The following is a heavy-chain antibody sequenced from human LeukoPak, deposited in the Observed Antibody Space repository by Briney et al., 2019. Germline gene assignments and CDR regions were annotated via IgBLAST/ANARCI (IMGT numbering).Heavy chain of an antibody. J-gene: IGHJ5*02. CDR1: GFTFSSYG. CDR2: IYSGGST. V-gene: IGHV3-53*01. D-gene: IGHD1-26*01. Sequence: QSGGSLRLSCAASGFTFSSYGMHWVRQAPGKGLEWVSVIYSGGSTYYADSVKGRFTIFRDNSKNTVYLQMNSLRAEDTAVYYCAREEGFGGSSQFRDYNWFDPWGQGTLVTVSA. CDR3: AREEGFGGSSQFRDYNWFDP.